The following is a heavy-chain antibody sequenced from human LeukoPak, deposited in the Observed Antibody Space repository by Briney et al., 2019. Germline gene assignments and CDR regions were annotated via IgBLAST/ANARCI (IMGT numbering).Heavy chain of an antibody. CDR2: ISAYSGDT. Sequence: ASVKVSCKAAGYRFTNYGFSWVRQAPGQGLEWMGWISAYSGDTNYAQNLQGRVTMTTDTSASTAYMELRSLRSDDTAVYYCATPSSGYDFLYYFDYWGQGTLVTVSS. D-gene: IGHD5-12*01. CDR3: ATPSSGYDFLYYFDY. V-gene: IGHV1-18*01. CDR1: GYRFTNYG. J-gene: IGHJ4*02.